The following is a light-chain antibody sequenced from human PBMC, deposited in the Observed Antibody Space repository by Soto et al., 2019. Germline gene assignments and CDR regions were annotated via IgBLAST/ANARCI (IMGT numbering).Light chain of an antibody. CDR2: DVS. CDR1: SSDVGSYNY. J-gene: IGLJ1*01. CDR3: SSYTTSSTYV. V-gene: IGLV2-14*01. Sequence: QSALTQPASVSGSPGQSITISCTGTSSDVGSYNYVSWYQQNPGKAPKVMIYDVSNRPSGVSYRFSGSKSGNTASLTISGLQAEDEADYYCSSYTTSSTYVFGTGTKLTVL.